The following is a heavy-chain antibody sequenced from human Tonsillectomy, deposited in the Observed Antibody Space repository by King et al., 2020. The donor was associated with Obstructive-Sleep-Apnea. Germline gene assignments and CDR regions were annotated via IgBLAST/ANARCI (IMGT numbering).Heavy chain of an antibody. CDR2: IYYTDTT. D-gene: IGHD6-13*01. J-gene: IGHJ4*02. V-gene: IGHV4-31*03. CDR3: ARGRRTAAAFGDF. Sequence: VQLQESGPGLVKPSQTLSLTCTVSGGSLNRGGYYWGWIRQSPGKGLEWIGYIYYTDTTYYNPSLKSRLTISVDTSKNHLSLKLKSVTAADTAVYYCARGRRTAAAFGDFWGQGAQVTVAA. CDR1: GGSLNRGGYY.